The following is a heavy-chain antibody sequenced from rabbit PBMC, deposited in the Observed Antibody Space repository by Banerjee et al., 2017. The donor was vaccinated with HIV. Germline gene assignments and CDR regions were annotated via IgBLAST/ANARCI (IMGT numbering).Heavy chain of an antibody. CDR1: GFSFSGSYY. V-gene: IGHV1S40*01. CDR2: IYIGSSGST. Sequence: QSLEESGGDLVKPGASLTLTCTASGFSFSGSYYMCWVRQAPGKGLEWVACIYIGSSGSTYYASWAKGRFTISKTSSTTVTLQMTSLTAADTATYFCARTAGTTDSAYIELWGPGTLVTVS. J-gene: IGHJ4*01. D-gene: IGHD1-1*01. CDR3: ARTAGTTDSAYIEL.